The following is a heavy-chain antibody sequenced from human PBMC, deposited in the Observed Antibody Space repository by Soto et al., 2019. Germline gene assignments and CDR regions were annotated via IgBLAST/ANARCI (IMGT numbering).Heavy chain of an antibody. CDR2: INPNSGGT. D-gene: IGHD2-15*01. CDR3: ARDPRGYCSGGSCYSGFDP. J-gene: IGHJ5*02. Sequence: ASVKVSCKASGYTFSGYYMHWVRQAPGQGLEWMGWINPNSGGTNYAQKFQGRVTMTRDTSISTAYMELSRLRSDDTAVYYCARDPRGYCSGGSCYSGFDPWGQGTLVTVSS. V-gene: IGHV1-2*02. CDR1: GYTFSGYY.